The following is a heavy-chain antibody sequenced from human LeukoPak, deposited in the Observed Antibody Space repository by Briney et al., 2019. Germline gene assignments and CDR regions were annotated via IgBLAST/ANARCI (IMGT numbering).Heavy chain of an antibody. Sequence: PGGSLRLSCAASGFTFSSYAMNWVRQAPGKGLEWVSGISGNGGSTYSAESVKGRFTISRDNSKNTLYLQMNSLRAEDTAVYYCAKDGYSSSWYLPDYYYYGMDVWGQGTTVTVSS. CDR1: GFTFSSYA. CDR3: AKDGYSSSWYLPDYYYYGMDV. D-gene: IGHD6-13*01. V-gene: IGHV3-23*01. CDR2: ISGNGGST. J-gene: IGHJ6*02.